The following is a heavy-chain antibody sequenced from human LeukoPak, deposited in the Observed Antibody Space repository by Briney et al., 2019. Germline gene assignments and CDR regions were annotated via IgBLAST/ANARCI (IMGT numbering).Heavy chain of an antibody. CDR1: GFTFADYS. J-gene: IGHJ1*01. CDR3: TRVDDYDGGVEYLKH. D-gene: IGHD3-22*01. CDR2: IRNKVNSGTA. Sequence: GGSLRLSCTASGFTFADYSMSWVRQAPGKGLEWISFIRNKVNSGTAEYAASVKYRFTISRDDSKSIAYLQMNSLKIEDTAVYYCTRVDDYDGGVEYLKHWGQGTLVSVSS. V-gene: IGHV3-49*04.